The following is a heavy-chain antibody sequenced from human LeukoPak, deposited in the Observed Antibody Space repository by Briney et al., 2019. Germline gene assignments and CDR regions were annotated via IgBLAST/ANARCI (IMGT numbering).Heavy chain of an antibody. V-gene: IGHV3-30*02. D-gene: IGHD4-11*01. J-gene: IGHJ4*02. CDR3: ARDMLRGRRHYSNLFDY. CDR1: GFAFNRHA. CDR2: IQLDGSEI. Sequence: GGSLRLSCVASGFAFNRHAMHWVRQSPDKGLEWVAFIQLDGSEIRYADSVEGRFTISRDDSRAILYLQMHSLTAGDSAVYFCARDMLRGRRHYSNLFDYWGRGTRVTVSS.